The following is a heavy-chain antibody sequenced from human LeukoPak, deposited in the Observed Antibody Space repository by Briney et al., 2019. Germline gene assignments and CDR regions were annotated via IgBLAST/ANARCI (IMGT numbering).Heavy chain of an antibody. Sequence: PSETLSLTCTVSGGSISSGDYYWSWIRQPPGKGLEWIGYIYYSGSTYYNPSLKSRVTISVDTSKNQFSLKLSSVTAADTAVYYCARDPRGELSLYDPWGQGTLVTVSS. D-gene: IGHD3-16*02. V-gene: IGHV4-30-4*01. CDR3: ARDPRGELSLYDP. J-gene: IGHJ5*02. CDR1: GGSISSGDYY. CDR2: IYYSGST.